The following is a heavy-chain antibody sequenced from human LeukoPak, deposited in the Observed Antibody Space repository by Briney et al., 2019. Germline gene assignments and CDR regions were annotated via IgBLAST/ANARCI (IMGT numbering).Heavy chain of an antibody. J-gene: IGHJ6*03. CDR1: GYTFTGYY. D-gene: IGHD3-10*01. CDR2: INPNSGGT. Sequence: ASVKVSRKASGYTFTGYYMHWVRQAPGQGLEWMGWINPNSGGTNYAQKFQGRVTMTRDTSISTAYMELSRLRSDDTAVYYCASDYYGSGSPYMDVWGKGTTVTISS. CDR3: ASDYYGSGSPYMDV. V-gene: IGHV1-2*02.